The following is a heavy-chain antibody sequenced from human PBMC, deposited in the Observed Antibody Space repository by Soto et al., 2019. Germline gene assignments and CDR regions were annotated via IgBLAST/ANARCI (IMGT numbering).Heavy chain of an antibody. J-gene: IGHJ6*02. CDR3: ARGFDCSSTSCYYYGMDV. D-gene: IGHD2-2*01. V-gene: IGHV3-33*01. CDR1: GFTFSSYG. CDR2: IWYDGSNK. Sequence: GGSLRLSCAASGFTFSSYGIHWVRQAPGKGLEWVAVIWYDGSNKYYADSVKGRFTISRDNSKNTLYLQMNSLRAEDTAVYYCARGFDCSSTSCYYYGMDVWGQGTTVTVSS.